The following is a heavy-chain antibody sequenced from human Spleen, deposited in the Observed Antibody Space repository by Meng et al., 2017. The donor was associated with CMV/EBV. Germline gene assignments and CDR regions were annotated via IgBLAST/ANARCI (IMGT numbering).Heavy chain of an antibody. J-gene: IGHJ4*02. CDR1: GFTFSSYT. CDR3: ARWYSSGWYALDY. D-gene: IGHD6-19*01. Sequence: GGSLRLSCAASGFTFSSYTMNWVRQAPGKGLEWVSSTSSGGSHIYYADSVKGRFTIFRDNANNSLYLQMNSLRVDDTAVYYCARWYSSGWYALDYWGQGTLVTVSS. CDR2: TSSGGSHI. V-gene: IGHV3-21*01.